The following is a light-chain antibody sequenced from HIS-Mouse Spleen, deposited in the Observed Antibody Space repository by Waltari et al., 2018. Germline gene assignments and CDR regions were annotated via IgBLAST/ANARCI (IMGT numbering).Light chain of an antibody. CDR2: RNN. J-gene: IGLJ3*02. CDR1: SSNIGRNY. CDR3: AAWDDSLSGPV. Sequence: QSVLTQPPSASGTPGPGVTIPCSGSSSNIGRNYVYWYQQLPGTAPKLLIYRNNQRPSGVPDRFSGSKSGTSASLAISGLRSEDEADYYCAAWDDSLSGPVFGGGTKLTVL. V-gene: IGLV1-47*01.